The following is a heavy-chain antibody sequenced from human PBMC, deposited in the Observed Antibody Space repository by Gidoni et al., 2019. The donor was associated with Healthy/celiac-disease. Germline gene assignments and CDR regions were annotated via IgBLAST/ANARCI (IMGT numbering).Heavy chain of an antibody. J-gene: IGHJ4*02. CDR1: CGSITSSNW. CDR3: ARATGGASLDY. Sequence: QVQLQESGPGLVKPSGTLSLTCAVSCGSITSSNWWSWVRQPPGKGLEWIGEIYHSGSTNYNPSLKSRVSIAVDKSENQFSLKLSSVTAADTAVYYCARATGGASLDYWGQGTLVTVSS. V-gene: IGHV4-4*02. D-gene: IGHD3-10*01. CDR2: IYHSGST.